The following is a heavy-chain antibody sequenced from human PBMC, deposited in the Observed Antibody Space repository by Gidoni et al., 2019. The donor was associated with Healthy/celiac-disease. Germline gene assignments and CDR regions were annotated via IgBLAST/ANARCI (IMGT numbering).Heavy chain of an antibody. J-gene: IGHJ6*03. Sequence: VQLVQSGAEVKKPGSSVQVSCKASGGTFSSYAISWVRQAPGQGLEWMGGIIPIFGTANDAQKFQGRVTITADKSTSTAYMELSSLRSEDTAVYYCARGGCSSTSCYRYYYYYMDVWGKGTTVTVSS. CDR3: ARGGCSSTSCYRYYYYYMDV. V-gene: IGHV1-69*06. D-gene: IGHD2-2*01. CDR2: IIPIFGTA. CDR1: GGTFSSYA.